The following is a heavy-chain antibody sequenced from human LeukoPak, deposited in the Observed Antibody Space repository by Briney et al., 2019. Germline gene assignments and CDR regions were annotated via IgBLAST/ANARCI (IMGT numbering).Heavy chain of an antibody. CDR1: GGSFSGYY. J-gene: IGHJ2*01. Sequence: KPSETLSLTCAVYGGSFSGYYWSWIRQPPGKGLEWIGEINHRGSTNYNPSLKSRVTISVDTSKNQFSLKLSSMTAADTAVYYCARGASPRWNVWTIGPWYFDLSGRGTLVTVSS. V-gene: IGHV4-34*01. CDR2: INHRGST. CDR3: ARGASPRWNVWTIGPWYFDL. D-gene: IGHD3-16*01.